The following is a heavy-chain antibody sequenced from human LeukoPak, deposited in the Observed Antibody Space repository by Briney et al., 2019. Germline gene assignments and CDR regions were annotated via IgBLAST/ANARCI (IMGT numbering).Heavy chain of an antibody. Sequence: GGSLRLSCAVSGLTFSSSWIDWVRQAPGKGLEWVASINSDGNKKYSADSVKGRFTISRDNAEHSLYLQMNSLRVEDTAFYYCARDLAYSRLDYWGQGMLVTVSS. CDR2: INSDGNKK. CDR1: GLTFSSSW. CDR3: ARDLAYSRLDY. V-gene: IGHV3-7*01. D-gene: IGHD5-18*01. J-gene: IGHJ4*02.